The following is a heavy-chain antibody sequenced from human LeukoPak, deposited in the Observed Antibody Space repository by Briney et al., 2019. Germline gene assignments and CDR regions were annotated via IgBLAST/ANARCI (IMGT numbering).Heavy chain of an antibody. J-gene: IGHJ4*02. CDR1: GFTFSSSE. CDR3: ASNVDTATRAY. D-gene: IGHD5-18*01. Sequence: GGSLRLSCAASGFTFSSSEVNWVRQAPGKGLEWVSYISSSGSTIYYADSVKGRFTISRDNAKNSLYLQMNSLRAEDTAVYYCASNVDTATRAYWGQGTLVTVSS. V-gene: IGHV3-48*03. CDR2: ISSSGSTI.